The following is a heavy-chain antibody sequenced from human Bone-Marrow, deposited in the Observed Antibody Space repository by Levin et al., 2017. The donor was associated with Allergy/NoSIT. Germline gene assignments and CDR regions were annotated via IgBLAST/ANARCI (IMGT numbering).Heavy chain of an antibody. CDR1: GFTFSSYW. CDR3: ARAGPDGGKDY. Sequence: GESLKISCAASGFTFSSYWMSWVRQAPGKGLEWVANIKQDGSEKYYVDSVKGRFTISRDNAKNSLYLQMNSLRAEDTAVYYCARAGPDGGKDYWGQGTLVTVSS. J-gene: IGHJ4*02. CDR2: IKQDGSEK. V-gene: IGHV3-7*04. D-gene: IGHD4-23*01.